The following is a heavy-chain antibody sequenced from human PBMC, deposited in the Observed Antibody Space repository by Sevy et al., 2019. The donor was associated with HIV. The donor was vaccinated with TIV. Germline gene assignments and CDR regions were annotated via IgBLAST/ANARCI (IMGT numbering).Heavy chain of an antibody. CDR1: GGTIVSSGHY. CDR3: AREAGGSDYDYGMDV. Sequence: SETLSLTCSVSGGTIVSSGHYWGWIRQTPGKGLEWIGSIYYNGHTYYSPSLKSRLTISIDTSKNQFSLNLSSVTAADTAIYFCAREAGGSDYDYGMDVWGQGTTVTVSS. CDR2: IYYNGHT. D-gene: IGHD6-13*01. V-gene: IGHV4-39*02. J-gene: IGHJ6*02.